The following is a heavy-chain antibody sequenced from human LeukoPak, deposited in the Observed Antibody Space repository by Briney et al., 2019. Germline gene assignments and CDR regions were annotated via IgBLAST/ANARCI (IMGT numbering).Heavy chain of an antibody. CDR1: GDSINNYY. D-gene: IGHD1-1*01. CDR2: IQPSGGT. CDR3: ARVAAATTNPRFDF. J-gene: IGHJ4*02. V-gene: IGHV4-4*07. Sequence: PSETLSLTCTVSGDSINNYYWSWIRQPAGKGLEWIGRIQPSGGTNYNPSLKSRITVSVDTSKNQFSLKLTSVTAADTAVYFCARVAAATTNPRFDFWGQGTLVTVSS.